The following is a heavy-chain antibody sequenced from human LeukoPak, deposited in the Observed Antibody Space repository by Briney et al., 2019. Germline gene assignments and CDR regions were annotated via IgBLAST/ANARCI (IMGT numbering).Heavy chain of an antibody. CDR2: IYYSGST. CDR1: GGSISSYY. D-gene: IGHD3-16*02. CDR3: ARGMITFGGVIVFDY. J-gene: IGHJ4*02. V-gene: IGHV4-59*08. Sequence: PSETLSLTCTVSGGSISSYYWSWIRQPPGKGLEWIGYIYYSGSTNYNPSLKSRVTISVDTSKNQFSLKLSSVTAADTAVYYCARGMITFGGVIVFDYWGRGTLVTVSS.